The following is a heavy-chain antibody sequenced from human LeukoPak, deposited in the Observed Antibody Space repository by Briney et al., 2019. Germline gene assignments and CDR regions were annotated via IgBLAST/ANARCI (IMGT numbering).Heavy chain of an antibody. V-gene: IGHV4-59*08. J-gene: IGHJ3*02. CDR1: GGSISSYY. CDR2: IYYSGST. CDR3: ARPSSWGSGRYYKGAFDI. Sequence: PSETLSLTSTVSGGSISSYYWSWIRQPPGKGLEWIGYIYYSGSTNYNPSLKSRVTISVDTSKNQFSLKLSSVTAADTAVYHCARPSSWGSGRYYKGAFDIWGQGTMVTVSS. D-gene: IGHD3-10*01.